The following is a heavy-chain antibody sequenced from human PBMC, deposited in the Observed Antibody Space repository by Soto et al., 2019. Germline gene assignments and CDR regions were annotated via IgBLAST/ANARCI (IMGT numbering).Heavy chain of an antibody. V-gene: IGHV1-2*02. Sequence: ASVKVSFKASGYTLTGYYMHWVRQAPGQGLEWMGWINPNRGGTNYAQKFQGRVTMTRDTSISTAYMELSRLRSDDTAVYYCAREGSGYSAFDIWGQGTMVTVSS. J-gene: IGHJ3*02. CDR2: INPNRGGT. CDR3: AREGSGYSAFDI. CDR1: GYTLTGYY. D-gene: IGHD3-3*01.